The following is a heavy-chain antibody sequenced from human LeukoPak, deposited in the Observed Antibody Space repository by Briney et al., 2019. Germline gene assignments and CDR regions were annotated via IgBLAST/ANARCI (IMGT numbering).Heavy chain of an antibody. V-gene: IGHV1-2*02. CDR1: GYTFTGSY. Sequence: ASVKVSCKASGYTFTGSYVQWVRPAPGQGLEGMGWINPNSGRTNYAQKFQGRVNMTRDTSISTAYMELSSLRSDDTAIYYCARVQVPGLAGDYWGQGTLVTVSS. CDR2: INPNSGRT. J-gene: IGHJ4*02. D-gene: IGHD3/OR15-3a*01. CDR3: ARVQVPGLAGDY.